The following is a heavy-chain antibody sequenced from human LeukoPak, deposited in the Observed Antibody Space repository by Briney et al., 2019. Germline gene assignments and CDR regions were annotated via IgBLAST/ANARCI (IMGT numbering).Heavy chain of an antibody. D-gene: IGHD3-22*01. CDR1: GFTFRTYW. CDR3: TRTYYYDSRDYFDY. CDR2: IKTDGSET. V-gene: IGHV3-74*01. Sequence: GGSLRLSCAASGFTFRTYWMRWVRQVPGKGLVWVSRIKTDGSETVYADNVKGRFTISRDNARNTLYLQMNSLRVEDTAVYYCTRTYYYDSRDYFDYWGQGALVTVSS. J-gene: IGHJ4*02.